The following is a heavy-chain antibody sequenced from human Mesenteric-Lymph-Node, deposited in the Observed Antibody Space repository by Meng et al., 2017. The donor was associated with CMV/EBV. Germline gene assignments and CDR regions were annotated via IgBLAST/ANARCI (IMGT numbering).Heavy chain of an antibody. D-gene: IGHD4-23*01. J-gene: IGHJ5*02. V-gene: IGHV4-59*08. CDR1: GVSMSYYF. CDR2: ITDTVDT. CDR3: AGQDSGGLDP. Sequence: SETLSLTCTVSGVSMSYYFWSWIRQAPGKGLEWIGYITDTVDTNYNPSLGSRVTMSVATSKKQFSLKLTSVTAADTAVYYCAGQDSGGLDPWGQGTLVTVSS.